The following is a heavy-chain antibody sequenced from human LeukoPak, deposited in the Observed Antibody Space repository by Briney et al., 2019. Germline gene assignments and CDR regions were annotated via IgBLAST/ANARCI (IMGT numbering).Heavy chain of an antibody. D-gene: IGHD1-26*01. CDR1: GGSISSNSYY. Sequence: SETLSLTCAVSGGSISSNSYYWGWIRQPPGKGLEWIGSIYCSASTYYNPSLKSRVTISVDTSKNQFSLKLSSVTAADTAVYYCARESGGSYLDAFDIWGQGTMVTVSS. CDR2: IYCSAST. J-gene: IGHJ3*02. V-gene: IGHV4-39*07. CDR3: ARESGGSYLDAFDI.